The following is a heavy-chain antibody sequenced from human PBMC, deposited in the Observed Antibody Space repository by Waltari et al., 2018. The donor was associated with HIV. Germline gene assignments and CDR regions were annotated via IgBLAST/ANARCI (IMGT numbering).Heavy chain of an antibody. Sequence: EVQLVESGGGLVQPGGSLRLSCAASGFTFSSYEMNWVRQAPGNGLEWVSYIMSVVSTIYYADSVNGRVTLSRDNAKNSLYRQMNSLRAEDTAVYYCARGHYYYDSSGYNSGGAFDIWGQGTMVTVSS. CDR2: IMSVVSTI. D-gene: IGHD3-22*01. CDR1: GFTFSSYE. J-gene: IGHJ3*02. CDR3: ARGHYYYDSSGYNSGGAFDI. V-gene: IGHV3-48*03.